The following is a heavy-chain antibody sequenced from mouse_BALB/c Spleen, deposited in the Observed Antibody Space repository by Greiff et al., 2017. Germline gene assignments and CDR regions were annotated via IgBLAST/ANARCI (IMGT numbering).Heavy chain of an antibody. Sequence: VQLQESGPGLVAPSQSLSITCTVSGSSLTSYDISWIRQPPGKGLEWLGVIWTGGGTNYNSAFMSRLSISKDNSKSQVFLKMNSLQTDDTAIYYCVRYDGYYQGYAMDYWGQGTSVTVSS. J-gene: IGHJ4*01. CDR1: GSSLTSYD. V-gene: IGHV2-9-2*01. CDR2: IWTGGGT. D-gene: IGHD2-3*01. CDR3: VRYDGYYQGYAMDY.